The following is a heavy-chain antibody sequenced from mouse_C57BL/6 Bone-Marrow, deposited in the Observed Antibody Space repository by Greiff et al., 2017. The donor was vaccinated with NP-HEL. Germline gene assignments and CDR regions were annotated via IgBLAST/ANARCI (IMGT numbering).Heavy chain of an antibody. D-gene: IGHD4-1*01. Sequence: DVQLQESGPGLVKPSQSLSLTCSVTGYSITSGYYWNWIRQFPGNKLEWMGYISYDGSNNYNPSLKNRISITRDTSKNQFFLKLNSVTTEDTATYYCAGNWDVGNYFDYWGQGTTLTVSS. CDR1: GYSITSGYY. J-gene: IGHJ2*01. V-gene: IGHV3-6*01. CDR2: ISYDGSN. CDR3: AGNWDVGNYFDY.